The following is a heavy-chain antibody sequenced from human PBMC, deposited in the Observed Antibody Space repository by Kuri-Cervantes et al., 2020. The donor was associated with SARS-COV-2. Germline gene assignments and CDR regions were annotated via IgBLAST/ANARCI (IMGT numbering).Heavy chain of an antibody. CDR1: GFTVSSNY. CDR2: IYSGGST. J-gene: IGHJ4*02. D-gene: IGHD1-1*01. V-gene: IGHV3-66*02. Sequence: GGSLRLSCAASGFTVSSNYMSWVRQAPGKGLEWVSVIYSGGSTYYADSVKGRFTISRDNSKNTLYLQMNSLRAEDTAVYYCARDLGTIQGGEYGGQGTLVTVSS. CDR3: ARDLGTIQGGEY.